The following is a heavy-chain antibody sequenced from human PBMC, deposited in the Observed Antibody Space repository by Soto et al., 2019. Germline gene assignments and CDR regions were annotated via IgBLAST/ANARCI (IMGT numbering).Heavy chain of an antibody. Sequence: SGGSLRLSCAASGFTFDDYAMHWVRQAPGKGLEWVSGISWNSGSIGYADSVKGRFTISRDNAKNSLYLQMNSLRAEDTALYYCAKGEWELLPDAFDIWGQGTMVTVSS. D-gene: IGHD1-26*01. CDR1: GFTFDDYA. V-gene: IGHV3-9*01. CDR3: AKGEWELLPDAFDI. CDR2: ISWNSGSI. J-gene: IGHJ3*02.